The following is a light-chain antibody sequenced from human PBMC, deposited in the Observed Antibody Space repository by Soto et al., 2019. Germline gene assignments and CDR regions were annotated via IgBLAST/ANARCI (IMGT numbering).Light chain of an antibody. J-gene: IGLJ1*01. V-gene: IGLV2-14*01. CDR1: SSDVGRYNY. CDR3: STWGGSGG. CDR2: EVT. Sequence: QSVVTQPDSVSGSPGQSITISCTGTSSDVGRYNYVSWYQQHPGKAPKLILYEVTNPASGVSKRFSGSKSGNTASLTITGLQADDEADYDCSTWGGSGGFGTGTKVTVL.